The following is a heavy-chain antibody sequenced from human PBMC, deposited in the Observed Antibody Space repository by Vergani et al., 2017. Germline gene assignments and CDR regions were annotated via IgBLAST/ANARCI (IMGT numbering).Heavy chain of an antibody. V-gene: IGHV4-59*04. CDR3: AKPLWFGELLACFDY. D-gene: IGHD3-10*01. Sequence: QVQLQESGPGLVKPSETLSLTCTVSGGSMSPYYWNWIRQPPGKGLEWIGYIYSTGSTHHNPSLRRRINMSVDTSKNQFSLKLNSVTAADTAVYYCAKPLWFGELLACFDYWGQGTLVTVSS. CDR1: GGSMSPYY. CDR2: IYSTGST. J-gene: IGHJ4*02.